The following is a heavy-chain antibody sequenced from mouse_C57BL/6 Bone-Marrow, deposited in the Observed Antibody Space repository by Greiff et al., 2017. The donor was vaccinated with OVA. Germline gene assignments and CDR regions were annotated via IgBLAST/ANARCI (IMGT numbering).Heavy chain of an antibody. CDR3: ARHGGLRCYYCAMDY. D-gene: IGHD2-2*01. V-gene: IGHV5-15*01. CDR1: GFTFSDYG. CDR2: ISNFAYSI. J-gene: IGHJ4*01. Sequence: EVKLVESGGGLVQPGGSLKLSCAASGFTFSDYGMAWVRQAPRKGPEWVAFISNFAYSIYYADTVTGRFTISRENAKNTLYLEMSSMRSEDTAMYYCARHGGLRCYYCAMDYWGQGTSVTVSS.